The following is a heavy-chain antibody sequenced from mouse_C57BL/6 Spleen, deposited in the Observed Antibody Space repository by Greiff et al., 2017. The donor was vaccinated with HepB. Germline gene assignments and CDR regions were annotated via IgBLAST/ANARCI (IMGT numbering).Heavy chain of an antibody. CDR3: ARANYDYDVGYAMDY. CDR2: INYDGSST. Sequence: EVKLQESEGGLVQPGSSMKLSCTASGFTFSDYYMAWVRQVPEKGLEWVANINYDGSSTYYLDSLKSRFIISRDNAKNILYLQMSSLKSEDTATYYCARANYDYDVGYAMDYWGQGTSVTVSS. J-gene: IGHJ4*01. D-gene: IGHD2-4*01. CDR1: GFTFSDYY. V-gene: IGHV5-16*01.